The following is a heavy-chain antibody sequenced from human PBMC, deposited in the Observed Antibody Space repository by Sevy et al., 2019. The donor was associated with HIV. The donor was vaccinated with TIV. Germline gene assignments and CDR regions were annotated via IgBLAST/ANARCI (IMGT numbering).Heavy chain of an antibody. CDR3: ARDQEFCSTTTCDSGLDH. Sequence: ASVKVSCETSGYRFTDYYIHWVRQAPGQGLEWMGWINPNSDVTKSPKKFQDRVIMTKDTSISTVYMELRGLTFDDSAVYYCARDQEFCSTTTCDSGLDHWGHGSLVTVS. V-gene: IGHV1-2*02. CDR2: INPNSDVT. D-gene: IGHD1-26*01. J-gene: IGHJ4*01. CDR1: GYRFTDYY.